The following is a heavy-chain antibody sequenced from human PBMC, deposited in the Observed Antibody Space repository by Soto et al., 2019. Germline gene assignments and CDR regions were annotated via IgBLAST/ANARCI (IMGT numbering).Heavy chain of an antibody. CDR2: VGTTGLT. J-gene: IGHJ4*02. CDR1: GFTFKNYA. V-gene: IGHV3-23*01. D-gene: IGHD3-16*02. CDR3: ACEGHDEFWGTSRHYLFRFDD. Sequence: EGQLLESGGGVVLPGGSLRLSCATSGFTFKNYAMSGVRQAPGEGLEWFSTVGTTGLTSYAESVKGGFIISRDTSKNTLLLKMKSLRAEDTAIYYGACEGHDEFWGTSRHYLFRFDDWGQGTLVTVSS.